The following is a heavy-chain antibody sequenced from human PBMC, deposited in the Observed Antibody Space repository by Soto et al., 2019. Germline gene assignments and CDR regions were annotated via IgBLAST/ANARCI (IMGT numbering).Heavy chain of an antibody. V-gene: IGHV3-21*01. Sequence: PGGSLRLSCVASGFNFGDFYMSWVRQAPEKGLEWVSSISGNSAYIKYTDSVKGRFTISRANAMSALYLQMNSLRAEDTAVYFCARAPPGDLYGMDVWGQGTTVTVSS. D-gene: IGHD2-21*02. CDR3: ARAPPGDLYGMDV. J-gene: IGHJ6*02. CDR1: GFNFGDFY. CDR2: ISGNSAYI.